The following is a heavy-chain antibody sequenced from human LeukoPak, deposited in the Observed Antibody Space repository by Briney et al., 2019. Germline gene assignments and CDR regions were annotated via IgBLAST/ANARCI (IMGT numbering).Heavy chain of an antibody. Sequence: EASVKVSCKASGYAFSRYGISWVRQAPGQGLEWMGWISGYNGNTNYAQKLQGRVTMTTDTSTTTAYMELRSLRYDDTAVYYCARDWHSVSSTREIYFDYWGQGTRVTVSS. D-gene: IGHD5/OR15-5a*01. CDR1: GYAFSRYG. J-gene: IGHJ4*02. CDR3: ARDWHSVSSTREIYFDY. CDR2: ISGYNGNT. V-gene: IGHV1-18*01.